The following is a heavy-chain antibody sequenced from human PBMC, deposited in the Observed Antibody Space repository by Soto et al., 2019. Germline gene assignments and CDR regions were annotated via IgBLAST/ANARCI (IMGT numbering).Heavy chain of an antibody. CDR3: AGYDRGSDNYHHWSAP. CDR2: IKQDGRET. D-gene: IGHD3-22*01. CDR1: GFIVYNSW. Sequence: GSLGLGCAASGFIVYNSWVAVFFKDPGKGLEWVANIKQDGRETYYVDSVKGRFTISRDNTKNSLYLQMHSLRAEDTAVYYCAGYDRGSDNYHHWSAPWGQGTLVTVSS. V-gene: IGHV3-7*04. J-gene: IGHJ5*02.